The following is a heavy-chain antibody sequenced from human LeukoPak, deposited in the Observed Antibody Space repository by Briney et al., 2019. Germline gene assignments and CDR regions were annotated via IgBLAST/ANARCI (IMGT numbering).Heavy chain of an antibody. D-gene: IGHD3-3*01. J-gene: IGHJ4*02. CDR1: GGSISSNNYY. V-gene: IGHV4-39*01. CDR3: QSQFLEWLLDY. Sequence: SETLSLTCTVSGGSISSNNYYWGWIRQPPGKGLEWIGSIYYGGYTYYNPSLKSRVTISVDTSKNQFSLKLSSVTAADTAIYYCQSQFLEWLLDYWGQETLVTVSS. CDR2: IYYGGYT.